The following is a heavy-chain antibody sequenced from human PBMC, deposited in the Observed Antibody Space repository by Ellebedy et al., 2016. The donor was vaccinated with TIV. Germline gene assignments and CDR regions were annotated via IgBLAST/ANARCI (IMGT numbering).Heavy chain of an antibody. CDR1: GFTFSSYA. Sequence: GGSLRLXXAASGFTFSSYAMHWVRQAPGKGLEWVAVISYDGSNKYYADSVKGRFTISRDNSKNTLYLQMNSLRAEDTAVYYCARSIAVAADNWFDPWGQGTLVTVSS. CDR2: ISYDGSNK. J-gene: IGHJ5*02. CDR3: ARSIAVAADNWFDP. V-gene: IGHV3-30-3*01. D-gene: IGHD6-19*01.